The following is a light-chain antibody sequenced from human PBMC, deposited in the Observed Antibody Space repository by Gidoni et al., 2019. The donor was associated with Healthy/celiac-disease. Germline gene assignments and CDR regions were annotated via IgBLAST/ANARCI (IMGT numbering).Light chain of an antibody. J-gene: IGKJ2*01. CDR2: AAS. Sequence: IQMTQSTSSLSASEGDRVTITCRASQSSSSYLNWYQQKPGKAPKLLIYAASSLQSGVPSRFSGSGSGTDFTLTISSLQPEDFATYYCQQSYSTPYTFXXXTKLEIK. CDR1: QSSSSY. CDR3: QQSYSTPYT. V-gene: IGKV1-39*01.